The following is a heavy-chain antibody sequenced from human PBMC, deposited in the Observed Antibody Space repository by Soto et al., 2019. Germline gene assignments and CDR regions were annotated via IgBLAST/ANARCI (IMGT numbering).Heavy chain of an antibody. V-gene: IGHV3-9*01. Sequence: GGSLRLSCAASGFTFDDYAMHWVRQAPGKGLEWVSGISWNSGSIGYADSVKGRFTISRDNAKNSLYLQMNSLRAEDAALYYCAKDRQYQLLFHRSDAFDIWGQGTMVTVSS. J-gene: IGHJ3*02. CDR3: AKDRQYQLLFHRSDAFDI. CDR2: ISWNSGSI. D-gene: IGHD2-2*01. CDR1: GFTFDDYA.